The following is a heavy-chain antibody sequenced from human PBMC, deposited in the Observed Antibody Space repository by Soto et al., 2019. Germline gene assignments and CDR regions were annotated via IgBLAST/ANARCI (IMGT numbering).Heavy chain of an antibody. V-gene: IGHV5-51*01. CDR2: IYPGDSDT. CDR3: ARQGSSSYAGY. CDR1: GYSFISYW. Sequence: PGESLKTSCKGVGYSFISYWIGWVRQMPGQGLEWMGIIYPGDSDTRYRPSFEGQVTISADRTISTAYLQWSSVKASDTAVYYCARQGSSSYAGYWGQGTRVTVSS. D-gene: IGHD6-13*01. J-gene: IGHJ4*02.